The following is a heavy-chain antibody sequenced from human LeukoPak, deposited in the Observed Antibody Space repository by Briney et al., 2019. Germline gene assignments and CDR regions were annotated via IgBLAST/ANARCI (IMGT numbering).Heavy chain of an antibody. CDR2: MNPNSGNT. D-gene: IGHD3-22*01. V-gene: IGHV1-8*01. CDR1: GYTFTSYD. Sequence: GASVKVSCKASGYTFTSYDINWVRQATGQGLEWMGWMNPNSGNTGYAQKFQGRVTMTRNTSISTAYMELSSLRSEDTAVYYCARGGYDSSGYLKRDFDYWGQGTLVTVSS. CDR3: ARGGYDSSGYLKRDFDY. J-gene: IGHJ4*02.